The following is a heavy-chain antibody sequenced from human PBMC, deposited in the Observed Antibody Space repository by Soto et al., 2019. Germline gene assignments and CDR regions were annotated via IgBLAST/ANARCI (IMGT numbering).Heavy chain of an antibody. CDR3: ARVEDYFDSSGYAH. CDR2: ISAYSGDT. Sequence: XSVKVSCKASGYTFSSYGITWVRQAPGQGLEWLGISAYSGDTNYAQTVQGRATMTTDTSTSTAYMELRSLRSDDTAVYYCARVEDYFDSSGYAHWGQGTLITVSS. D-gene: IGHD3-22*01. CDR1: GYTFSSYG. V-gene: IGHV1-18*01. J-gene: IGHJ4*02.